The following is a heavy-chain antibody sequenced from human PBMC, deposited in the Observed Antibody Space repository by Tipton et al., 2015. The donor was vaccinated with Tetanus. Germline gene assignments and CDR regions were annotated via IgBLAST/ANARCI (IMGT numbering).Heavy chain of an antibody. CDR1: GFTFSSYG. V-gene: IGHV3-30*18. J-gene: IGHJ4*02. CDR3: AKDQGVVVPAVSYYFDY. Sequence: SLRLSCAASGFTFSSYGMHWVRQAPGKGLEWVAVISYDGSNKYYADSVKGRFTISRDNSKNTPYLQMNSLRAEDTAVYYCAKDQGVVVPAVSYYFDYWGQGTLVTVSS. D-gene: IGHD2-2*01. CDR2: ISYDGSNK.